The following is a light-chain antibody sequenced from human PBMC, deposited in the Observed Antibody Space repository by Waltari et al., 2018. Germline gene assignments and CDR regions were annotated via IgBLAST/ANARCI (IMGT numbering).Light chain of an antibody. Sequence: DIVMTQSPDSLAVSLGERATINFTSNQSLLYSSNNKNYLAWYQQKAGQPPKLLTYWASTREYGVPDRFSASGSGTDFTLTISSLQAEDVAVYYCQQYYSSSYTFGQGTKLEIK. CDR2: WAS. V-gene: IGKV4-1*01. CDR3: QQYYSSSYT. J-gene: IGKJ2*01. CDR1: QSLLYSSNNKNY.